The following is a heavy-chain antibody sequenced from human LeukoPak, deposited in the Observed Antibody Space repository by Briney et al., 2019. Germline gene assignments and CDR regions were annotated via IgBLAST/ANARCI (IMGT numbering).Heavy chain of an antibody. J-gene: IGHJ4*02. CDR2: IFYTGKT. CDR3: ARVFDS. Sequence: SEALSLTCTVSGGSVYTSDYYWGWVRQPPGKGPEWIGDIFYTGKTNYNPSLKSRVSISIDTSKNQFSLKLTSVTAADTAVYYCARVFDSWGQGTLVTVSS. CDR1: GGSVYTSDYY. V-gene: IGHV4-39*07.